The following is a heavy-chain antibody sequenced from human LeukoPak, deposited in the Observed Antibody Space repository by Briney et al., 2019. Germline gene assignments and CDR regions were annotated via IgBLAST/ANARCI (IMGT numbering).Heavy chain of an antibody. Sequence: GGSLRLSCAASGFTFRSYDMHWVRQATGKGLEWVSGIGTAGEIYYPGSVKGRFTISRDNSKNTLYLQMNSLRAEDTAVYYCAKGVSKLVRDAFDIWGQGAMVTVSS. CDR2: IGTAGEI. V-gene: IGHV3-13*01. D-gene: IGHD6-13*01. J-gene: IGHJ3*02. CDR3: AKGVSKLVRDAFDI. CDR1: GFTFRSYD.